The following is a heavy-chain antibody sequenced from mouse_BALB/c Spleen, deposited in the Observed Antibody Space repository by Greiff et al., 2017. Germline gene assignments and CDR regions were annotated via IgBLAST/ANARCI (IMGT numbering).Heavy chain of an antibody. CDR2: ILPGSGST. CDR3: AREGYGNYQGYAMDY. Sequence: VKLQQSGAELMKPGASVKISCKATGYTFSSYWIEWVKQRPGHGLEWIGEILPGSGSTNYNEKFKGKATFTADTSSNTAYMQLSSLTSEDSAVYYCAREGYGNYQGYAMDYWGQGTSVTVSS. J-gene: IGHJ4*01. V-gene: IGHV1-9*01. D-gene: IGHD2-1*01. CDR1: GYTFSSYW.